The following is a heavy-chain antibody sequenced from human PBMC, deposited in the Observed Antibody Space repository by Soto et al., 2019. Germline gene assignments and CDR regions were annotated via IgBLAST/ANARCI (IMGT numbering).Heavy chain of an antibody. J-gene: IGHJ4*02. CDR3: GRAPAVAGIDY. D-gene: IGHD6-19*01. Sequence: SETLSLTCTVSGGSLSDHYWIWIRQPPGKGLEWIGYIYYSGSTNYNPSLKSRVTISVDTSKHQFSLRLRSVTTADTAVYYCGRAPAVAGIDYWGEGTLVTVSS. CDR2: IYYSGST. CDR1: GGSLSDHY. V-gene: IGHV4-59*11.